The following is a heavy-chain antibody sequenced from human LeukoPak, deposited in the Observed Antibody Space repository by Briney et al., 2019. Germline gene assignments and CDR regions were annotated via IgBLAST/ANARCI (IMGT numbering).Heavy chain of an antibody. V-gene: IGHV4-34*01. CDR3: ARGWNVVVPAAGAYYYGMDV. D-gene: IGHD2-2*01. CDR1: GGSFSGYY. CDR2: INHSGST. J-gene: IGHJ6*04. Sequence: SETLSLTCAVYGGSFSGYYWSWIRQPPGKGLEWIGEINHSGSTNYNLSLKSRVTISVDTSKNQFSLKLSSVTAADTAVYYCARGWNVVVPAAGAYYYGMDVWGKGTTVTVSS.